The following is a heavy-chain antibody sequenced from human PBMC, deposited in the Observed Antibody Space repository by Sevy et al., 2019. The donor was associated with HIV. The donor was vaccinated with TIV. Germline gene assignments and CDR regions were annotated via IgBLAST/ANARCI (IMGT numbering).Heavy chain of an antibody. CDR1: GFTFNDHV. D-gene: IGHD3-10*01. V-gene: IGHV3-23*01. CDR3: ARSYYYGSGVYYNAFDY. Sequence: GGSLRLSCAASGFTFNDHVMSWVRQAPGKGLEWVSTIGSRGRNTYYGDSVKGRFIISRDTSKNTLFLQMSSLRAEDTAVYYCARSYYYGSGVYYNAFDYWGQGTLVTVSS. J-gene: IGHJ4*02. CDR2: IGSRGRNT.